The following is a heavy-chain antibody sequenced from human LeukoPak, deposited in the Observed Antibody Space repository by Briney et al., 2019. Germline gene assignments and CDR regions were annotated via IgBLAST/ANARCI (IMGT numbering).Heavy chain of an antibody. J-gene: IGHJ4*02. D-gene: IGHD4-17*01. CDR3: ARDHGDPPGSLDY. CDR1: GGSASSYY. V-gene: IGHV4-59*02. CDR2: IYYSGST. Sequence: SETLSLTCTVSGGSASSYYWSWIRQPPGKGLEWIGCIYYSGSTNYNPSLKSRVTISVDTSKNQFSLKLSSVTAADTAVYYCARDHGDPPGSLDYWGQGTLVTVSS.